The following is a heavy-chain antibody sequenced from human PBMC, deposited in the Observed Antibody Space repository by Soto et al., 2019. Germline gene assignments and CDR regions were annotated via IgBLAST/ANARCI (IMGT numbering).Heavy chain of an antibody. V-gene: IGHV1-69*04. D-gene: IGHD6-13*01. CDR3: ARDSGVIAAAGTNYYYYGMDV. J-gene: IGHJ6*02. CDR2: IIPILGIA. CDR1: GGTFSSYT. Sequence: SVKVSCKASGGTFSSYTISWVRQAPGQGLEWMGRIIPILGIANYAQKFQGRVTITADKSTSTAYMELSSLRSEDTAVYYCARDSGVIAAAGTNYYYYGMDVWGQGTTVTVSS.